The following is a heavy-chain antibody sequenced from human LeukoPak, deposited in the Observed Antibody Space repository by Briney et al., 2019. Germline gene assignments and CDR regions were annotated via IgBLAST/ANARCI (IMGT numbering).Heavy chain of an antibody. J-gene: IGHJ4*02. D-gene: IGHD6-6*01. V-gene: IGHV3-23*01. CDR3: ASAQAARRFLFDY. CDR2: IGDTGGAT. Sequence: GGSLRLSCAASGLTFSSYAMSWVRQAPGKGLEWVSGIGDTGGATYYADSVKGRFTISRDNSKNTLYLQMNSLRAEDTAVYYCASAQAARRFLFDYRGQGTLVTVSS. CDR1: GLTFSSYA.